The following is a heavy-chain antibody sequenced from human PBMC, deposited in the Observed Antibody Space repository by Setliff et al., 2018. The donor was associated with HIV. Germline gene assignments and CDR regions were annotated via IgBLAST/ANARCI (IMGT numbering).Heavy chain of an antibody. Sequence: GGSLRLSCAVSGFTLSTYWMSWVRQAPGKGLEWVANIKQDGSEKYYVDSVKGRFTISRDDTKNSLYLQMNSLRVEDTAVYYCARGRVPFDYWGQGTLVTVSS. CDR1: GFTLSTYW. J-gene: IGHJ4*02. CDR2: IKQDGSEK. CDR3: ARGRVPFDY. D-gene: IGHD2-2*01. V-gene: IGHV3-7*01.